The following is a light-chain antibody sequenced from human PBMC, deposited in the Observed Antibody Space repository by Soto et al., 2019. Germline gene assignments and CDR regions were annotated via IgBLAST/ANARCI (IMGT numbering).Light chain of an antibody. CDR1: QSISNY. V-gene: IGKV1-9*01. CDR3: QQLNSYPFT. CDR2: AAS. Sequence: DIQMTQSPSSLSASVGDSVTISCRASQSISNYLAWYQQKPGKPPKLLIYAASTLQSGVPSRFSGSGSGTEFTLTISSLQPEDFATYYCQQLNSYPFTFGQGTRLEI. J-gene: IGKJ5*01.